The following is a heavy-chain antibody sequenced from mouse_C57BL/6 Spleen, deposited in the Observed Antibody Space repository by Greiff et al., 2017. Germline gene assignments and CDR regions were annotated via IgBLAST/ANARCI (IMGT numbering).Heavy chain of an antibody. V-gene: IGHV5-17*01. Sequence: EVKVVESGGGLVKPGGSLKLSCAASGFTFSDYGMHWVRQAPEKGLEWVAYISSGSSTIYYADTVKGRFTISRDNAKHTLFLQMTSLRSEDTAMYYCARPVSYYGSSHWYFDVWGTGTTVTVSS. J-gene: IGHJ1*03. CDR3: ARPVSYYGSSHWYFDV. CDR2: ISSGSSTI. D-gene: IGHD1-1*01. CDR1: GFTFSDYG.